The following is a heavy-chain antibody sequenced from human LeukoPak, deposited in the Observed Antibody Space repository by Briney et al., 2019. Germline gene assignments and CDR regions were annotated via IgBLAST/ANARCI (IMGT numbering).Heavy chain of an antibody. CDR1: GFTFDDYA. Sequence: GGSLRLSCAASGFTFDDYAMHWVRQAPGKGLEWVSGISWNSGSIGYADSVKGRFTISRDNAKNSLYLQMNSLRAEDTALYYCAKDMGAARPVYWGQGTLVTVSS. CDR3: AKDMGAARPVY. V-gene: IGHV3-9*01. CDR2: ISWNSGSI. D-gene: IGHD6-6*01. J-gene: IGHJ4*02.